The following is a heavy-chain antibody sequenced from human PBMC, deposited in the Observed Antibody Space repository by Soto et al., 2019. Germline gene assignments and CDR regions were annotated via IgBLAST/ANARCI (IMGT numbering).Heavy chain of an antibody. D-gene: IGHD3-22*01. V-gene: IGHV3-21*01. CDR1: GFTFSSYS. Sequence: GGSLRLSCAASGFTFSSYSMNWVRQAPGKGLEWVSSISSSSSYIYYADSVKGRFTISRDNAKNSLYLQMNSLRAEDTAVYYCARVSPATMMFDYWGQGTLVTVSS. J-gene: IGHJ4*02. CDR2: ISSSSSYI. CDR3: ARVSPATMMFDY.